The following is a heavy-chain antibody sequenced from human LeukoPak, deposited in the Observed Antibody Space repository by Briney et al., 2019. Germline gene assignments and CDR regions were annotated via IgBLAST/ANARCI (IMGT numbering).Heavy chain of an antibody. D-gene: IGHD2-2*01. V-gene: IGHV3-30*02. J-gene: IGHJ4*02. CDR1: GFTFSSYG. Sequence: GGSLRLSCAASGFTFSSYGMHWVRQAPGKGLEWVAFIRYDGSNKYYADSVKGRFTISRDNSKNTLYLQMNSLRAEDTAVYYCAKGGGGAVPAAYYFDYWGQGTLVTVSS. CDR2: IRYDGSNK. CDR3: AKGGGGAVPAAYYFDY.